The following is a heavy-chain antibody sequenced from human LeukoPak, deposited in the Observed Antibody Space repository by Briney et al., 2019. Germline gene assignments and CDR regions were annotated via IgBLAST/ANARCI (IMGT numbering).Heavy chain of an antibody. V-gene: IGHV4-39*01. J-gene: IGHJ4*02. D-gene: IGHD3-10*01. CDR2: IYCRGST. Sequence: SETLSLTCTVSGGSISSSSYYWGWIRPPPGKGLEWVGNIYCRGSTYHNPSLKSRVTISVDTSKHQFSLKLSSVTAADTAVYYCARHEYYGLEGGFDYWGQGTLVTVSS. CDR3: ARHEYYGLEGGFDY. CDR1: GGSISSSSYY.